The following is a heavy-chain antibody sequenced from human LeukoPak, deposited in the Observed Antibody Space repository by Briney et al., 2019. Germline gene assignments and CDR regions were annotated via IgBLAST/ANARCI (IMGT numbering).Heavy chain of an antibody. CDR1: GGSISSSSYY. CDR3: ARDPLNWFDP. V-gene: IGHV4-39*07. Sequence: PSETLSLTCTVSGGSISSSSYYWGWIRQPPGKGLEWIGSIYYSGSTYYNPSLKSRVTISVDTSKNQFSLKLSSVTAADTAVYYCARDPLNWFDPRGQGTLVTVSS. J-gene: IGHJ5*02. CDR2: IYYSGST.